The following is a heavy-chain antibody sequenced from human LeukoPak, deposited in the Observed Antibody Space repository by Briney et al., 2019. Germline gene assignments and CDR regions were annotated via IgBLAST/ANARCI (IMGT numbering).Heavy chain of an antibody. Sequence: ASVKVSCEAFGYTFTSNYMHWVRQAPGQGLEWMGWINPNSGGTNYAQKFQGRVTMTRDTSISTAYMELSRLRSDDTAVYYCARGMEPYYYMDVWGKGTTVTVSS. CDR3: ARGMEPYYYMDV. V-gene: IGHV1-2*02. D-gene: IGHD1-26*01. J-gene: IGHJ6*03. CDR2: INPNSGGT. CDR1: GYTFTSNY.